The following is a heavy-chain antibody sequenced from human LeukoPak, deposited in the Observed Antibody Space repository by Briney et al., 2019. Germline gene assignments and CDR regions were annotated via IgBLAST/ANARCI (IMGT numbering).Heavy chain of an antibody. CDR2: IKQDGSEK. CDR3: ARVFWSATSYYFEY. J-gene: IGHJ4*02. CDR1: GFTFSRYW. Sequence: GGSLRLSCAVSGFTFSRYWMSWVRQAPGKGLDWVATIKQDGSEKYYVDSVEGRLTIPRHPSKNSLYLQMDSLRAEDTAVYYCARVFWSATSYYFEYWGQGALVTVSS. D-gene: IGHD3-3*01. V-gene: IGHV3-7*05.